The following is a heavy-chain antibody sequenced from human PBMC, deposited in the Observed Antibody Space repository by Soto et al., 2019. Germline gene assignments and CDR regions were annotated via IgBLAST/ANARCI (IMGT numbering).Heavy chain of an antibody. D-gene: IGHD1-26*01. Sequence: QVQLVQSGAEVKRPGSSVKVSCKASGGTFSSYVFDWVRQTPGQGLEWMGRIIPMFGTTDYAQKFQGRVTITADESTTTAYMDLSSLRSDDTAVYYCAREAVVATWDYWGQGTLVTVSS. J-gene: IGHJ4*02. CDR1: GGTFSSYV. V-gene: IGHV1-69*12. CDR2: IIPMFGTT. CDR3: AREAVVATWDY.